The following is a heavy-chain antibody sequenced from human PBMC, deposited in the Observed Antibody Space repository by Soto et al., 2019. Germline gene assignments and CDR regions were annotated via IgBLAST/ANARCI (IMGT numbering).Heavy chain of an antibody. CDR3: ARGTICSGSYYRHCYYYGMDV. D-gene: IGHD3-10*02. V-gene: IGHV4-30-4*01. Sequence: PSETLSLTCTVSGGSISSGDYYWSWIRQPPGKGLEWIGYIYYSGSTYYNPSLKSRVTISVDTSKNQFSLKLSSVTAADTAVYYCARGTICSGSYYRHCYYYGMDVWGQGTTVTAP. J-gene: IGHJ6*02. CDR2: IYYSGST. CDR1: GGSISSGDYY.